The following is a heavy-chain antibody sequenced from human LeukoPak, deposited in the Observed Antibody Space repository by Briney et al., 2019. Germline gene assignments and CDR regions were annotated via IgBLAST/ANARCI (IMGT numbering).Heavy chain of an antibody. CDR2: IDDSGVIR. Sequence: PGGSLRLSCAAFGFTFKTHAMSWVRQAPGKGLEWVSRIDDSGVIRSYADSAKGRFTISRDNSKMTLTLQMNSLRAEDTAVYYCAKRLKRNDYYHYAMDVWGHGTTVTVSS. D-gene: IGHD3-22*01. CDR3: AKRLKRNDYYHYAMDV. V-gene: IGHV3-23*01. CDR1: GFTFKTHA. J-gene: IGHJ6*02.